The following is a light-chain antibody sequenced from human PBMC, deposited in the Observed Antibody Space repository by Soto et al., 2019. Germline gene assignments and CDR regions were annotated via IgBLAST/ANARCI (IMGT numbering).Light chain of an antibody. CDR3: QQYHNWPRT. CDR1: QSVSSN. Sequence: EIVMTQSPATLSVSPGERATLSCRASQSVSSNLAWYQQKPGQASRLLIYGASTRATGIPARFSGSGSGTELTLTIRSLQSEDFAVYYCQQYHNWPRTFGQGTKVEIK. J-gene: IGKJ1*01. V-gene: IGKV3-15*01. CDR2: GAS.